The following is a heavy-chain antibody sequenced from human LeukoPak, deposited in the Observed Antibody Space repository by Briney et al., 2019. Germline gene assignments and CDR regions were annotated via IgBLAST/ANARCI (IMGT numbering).Heavy chain of an antibody. V-gene: IGHV4-59*08. CDR3: ARRGIAAGWFDP. CDR2: IYYSGST. Sequence: SETLSLTCTVSGGSISSYYWSWIRQPPGKGLEWIGYIYYSGSTNYNPSLKGRVTISVDTSKNQFSLKLSSVTAADTAVYYCARRGIAAGWFDPWGQGTLVTVSS. D-gene: IGHD6-13*01. CDR1: GGSISSYY. J-gene: IGHJ5*02.